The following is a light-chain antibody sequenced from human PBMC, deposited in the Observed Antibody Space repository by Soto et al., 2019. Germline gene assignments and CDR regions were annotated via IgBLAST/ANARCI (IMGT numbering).Light chain of an antibody. V-gene: IGKV1-13*02. J-gene: IGKJ2*01. CDR3: QQYNSYSRT. Sequence: AIQLTQSPSSLSASVGDRVTITCRASQGISSALAWYQQKPGKAPKLLIYDASSLESGVPSRFSGSGSGTEFTLTISSLQPDDFATYYCQQYNSYSRTFGQGTKVDIK. CDR2: DAS. CDR1: QGISSA.